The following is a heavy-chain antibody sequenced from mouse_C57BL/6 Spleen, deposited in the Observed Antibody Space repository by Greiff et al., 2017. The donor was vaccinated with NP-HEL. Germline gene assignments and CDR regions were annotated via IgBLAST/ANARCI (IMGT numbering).Heavy chain of an antibody. V-gene: IGHV3-6*01. D-gene: IGHD4-1*01. J-gene: IGHJ2*01. Sequence: EVKLVESGPGLVKPSQSLSLTCSVTGYSITSGYYWNWIRQFPGNKLEWMGYISYDGSNNYNPSLKNRISITRDTSKNQFFLKLNSVTTEDTATYYCARYGTGRDYWGQGTTLTVSS. CDR3: ARYGTGRDY. CDR1: GYSITSGYY. CDR2: ISYDGSN.